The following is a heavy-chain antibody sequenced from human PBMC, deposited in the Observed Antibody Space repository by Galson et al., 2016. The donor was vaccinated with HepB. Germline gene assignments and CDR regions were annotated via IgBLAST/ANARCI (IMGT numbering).Heavy chain of an antibody. J-gene: IGHJ3*01. Sequence: SLRLSCAASGFSFSSYAMSWVRQAPGKGLEWVSTITGRGTSTYCADSVEGRFTISRDNSKSTLYLQMNGLRAEETAVYYCAKEPQWTTSSRGAFDVWGQGSILSVFS. CDR2: ITGRGTST. D-gene: IGHD6-6*01. V-gene: IGHV3-23*01. CDR3: AKEPQWTTSSRGAFDV. CDR1: GFSFSSYA.